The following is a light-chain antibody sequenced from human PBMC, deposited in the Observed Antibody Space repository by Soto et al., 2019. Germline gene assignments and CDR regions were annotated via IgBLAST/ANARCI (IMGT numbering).Light chain of an antibody. CDR3: QQFGSSPFT. Sequence: EIVLTQSPGTLSLSPGERATLSCRASQSVSSNYLAWYQQKHGQAPRLLIYGASSRATGIPDRFSGSASGTEFTLTISRLEPEDFAVYYCQQFGSSPFTFGPGTKVDIK. V-gene: IGKV3-20*01. J-gene: IGKJ3*01. CDR2: GAS. CDR1: QSVSSNY.